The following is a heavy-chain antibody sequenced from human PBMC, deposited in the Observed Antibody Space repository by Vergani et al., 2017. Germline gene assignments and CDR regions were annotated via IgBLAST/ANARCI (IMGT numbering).Heavy chain of an antibody. CDR3: ARHTTYTDS. J-gene: IGHJ4*02. Sequence: EVELVQSGPEMRKPGESLKISCKGSEYSFSNYWIGWVRQMPGKGLEWMVIIYPADSDTRYSPSFQGQVTISADKSISTAFLQWDSLKASDTALYYCARHTTYTDSWGQGTLVTVSS. CDR1: EYSFSNYW. CDR2: IYPADSDT. V-gene: IGHV5-51*01. D-gene: IGHD1-1*01.